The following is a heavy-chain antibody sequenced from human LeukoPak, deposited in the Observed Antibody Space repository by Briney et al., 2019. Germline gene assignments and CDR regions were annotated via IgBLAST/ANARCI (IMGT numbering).Heavy chain of an antibody. J-gene: IGHJ6*03. Sequence: PSETLSLTCAVYGGSFSGYYWSWIRQPPGKGLEWIGEINHSGSTNYNPSLKSRVTISVDTSKNQFSLKLSSVTAADTAVYYCARLPTMIVVVRLGYMDVWGKGTTVTISS. D-gene: IGHD3-22*01. CDR3: ARLPTMIVVVRLGYMDV. CDR1: GGSFSGYY. V-gene: IGHV4-34*01. CDR2: INHSGST.